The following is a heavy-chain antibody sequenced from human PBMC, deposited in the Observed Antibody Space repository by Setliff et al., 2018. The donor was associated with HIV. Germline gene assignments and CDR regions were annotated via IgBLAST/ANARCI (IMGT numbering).Heavy chain of an antibody. D-gene: IGHD3-22*01. V-gene: IGHV4-61*09. CDR1: GGSISSGSYY. J-gene: IGHJ3*02. CDR3: AREDYYDSSGDDFDI. CDR2: IYTSGST. Sequence: PSETLSLTCTVSGGSISSGSYYWSWIRQPAGKGLEWIGHIYTSGSTNYNPSLRSRVTISVDTSKNQFSLKLSSVTAADTAVYYCAREDYYDSSGDDFDIWGQGTMVTVSS.